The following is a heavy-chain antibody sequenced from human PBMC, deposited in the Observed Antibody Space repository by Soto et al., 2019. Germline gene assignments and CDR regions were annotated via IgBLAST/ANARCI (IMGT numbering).Heavy chain of an antibody. CDR2: ISYDGSNK. CDR1: GFTFSSYG. J-gene: IGHJ6*02. Sequence: GSLRLSCAASGFTFSSYGMHWVRQAPGKGLEWVAVISYDGSNKYYADSVKGRFTISRDNSKNTLYLQMNSLGAEDTAVHYCAKDVVVVPAAAYYYYGMDVGGQGTTVTVSS. D-gene: IGHD2-2*01. V-gene: IGHV3-30*18. CDR3: AKDVVVVPAAAYYYYGMDV.